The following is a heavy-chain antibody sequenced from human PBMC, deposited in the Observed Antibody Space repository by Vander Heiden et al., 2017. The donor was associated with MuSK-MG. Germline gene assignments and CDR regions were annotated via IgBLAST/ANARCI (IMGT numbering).Heavy chain of an antibody. CDR1: GFTFSSYG. J-gene: IGHJ5*02. CDR2: ISGSGGRT. V-gene: IGHV3-23*01. CDR3: AKDDFWSGSDGDWFDP. D-gene: IGHD3-3*01. Sequence: DVQLLESGGGLVQPGGSLRLYCAASGFTFSSYGMSWVRQATGKGLGWVSAISGSGGRTYYADSVKGRFTISGDNSKNTLYLQMNSLRAEDTAVYYCAKDDFWSGSDGDWFDPWGQGTLVTVSS.